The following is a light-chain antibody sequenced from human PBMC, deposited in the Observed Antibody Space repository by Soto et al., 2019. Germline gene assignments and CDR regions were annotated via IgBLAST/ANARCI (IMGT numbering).Light chain of an antibody. CDR3: QSYDSSLSGWV. J-gene: IGLJ3*02. V-gene: IGLV1-40*01. Sequence: QSALTQPPSVSGAPGQRVTISCTGSRSNIGAASDVHWYQQLPGTAPRVLIYGNNNRPSGVPDRFSGSKSGTSASLAITGLQAEDEADYYCQSYDSSLSGWVFGGGTKLTVL. CDR2: GNN. CDR1: RSNIGAASD.